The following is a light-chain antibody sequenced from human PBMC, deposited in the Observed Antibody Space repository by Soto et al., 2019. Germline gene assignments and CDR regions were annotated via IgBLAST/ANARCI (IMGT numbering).Light chain of an antibody. V-gene: IGLV1-47*01. Sequence: QSVLTQPPSASGTPGQRVTISCSGSSSNIGSNYVYWYQQLPGTAPKLLIYRNNQRPSGVPDRFSGYKSGTSASLAISGLRSEDEAEYYRAAWDDSLSGPVFGGGTKLTVL. CDR3: AAWDDSLSGPV. CDR1: SSNIGSNY. CDR2: RNN. J-gene: IGLJ2*01.